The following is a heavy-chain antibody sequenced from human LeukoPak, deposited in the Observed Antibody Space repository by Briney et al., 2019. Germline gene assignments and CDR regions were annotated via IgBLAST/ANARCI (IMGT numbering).Heavy chain of an antibody. J-gene: IGHJ4*01. CDR1: GGSISSYY. D-gene: IGHD6-13*01. Sequence: KSSETLSLTCSVSGGSISSYYWSWIRQPPGKGLEWIGYIHYSGSTTYNPSLKSRVTISVDTSKNQFSLKLSSVTAADTAVYYCAREVVAAPGTVDYWGQGTLVTVSS. CDR3: AREVVAAPGTVDY. CDR2: IHYSGST. V-gene: IGHV4-59*01.